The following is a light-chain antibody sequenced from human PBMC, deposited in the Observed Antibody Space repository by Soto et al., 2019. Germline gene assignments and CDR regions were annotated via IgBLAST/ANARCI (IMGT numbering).Light chain of an antibody. Sequence: EIVMTQSPDTLSVSPGERATLSCRASQSVRNNLAWYQQKPGQAPRLLIYGASTRATDIPARISGSGSGTEFTLTISSLQSEDFAVSYYQQYHNWPPWTFGQGTKVEI. CDR3: QQYHNWPPWT. V-gene: IGKV3D-15*01. CDR2: GAS. J-gene: IGKJ1*01. CDR1: QSVRNN.